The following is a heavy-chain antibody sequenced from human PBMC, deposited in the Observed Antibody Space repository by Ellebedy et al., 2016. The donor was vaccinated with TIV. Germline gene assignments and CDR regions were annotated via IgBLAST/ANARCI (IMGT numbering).Heavy chain of an antibody. CDR3: ARDTVPGLNHYYGMDV. D-gene: IGHD6-19*01. Sequence: PGGSLRLSCVASGFTFSSYSMNWVRQAPGTGLEWISYISRSSSSIYYKDSVKGRFTMSRDNAKNSLFLQMNSLRVEDTAVYFCARDTVPGLNHYYGMDVWGQGTTVAVSS. V-gene: IGHV3-48*04. CDR2: ISRSSSSI. CDR1: GFTFSSYS. J-gene: IGHJ6*02.